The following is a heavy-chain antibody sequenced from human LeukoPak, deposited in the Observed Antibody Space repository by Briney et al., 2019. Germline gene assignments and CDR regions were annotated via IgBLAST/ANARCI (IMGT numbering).Heavy chain of an antibody. Sequence: GRSLRLSCAASGFTFSSYGMHWVRQAPGKGLEWVAVISYDGSNKYYADSVKGRFTISRDNSKNTLYLQMNSLRAEDTAVYYCATYYDSSGCAFDIWGQGTMVTVSS. CDR3: ATYYDSSGCAFDI. V-gene: IGHV3-30*03. D-gene: IGHD3-22*01. CDR1: GFTFSSYG. CDR2: ISYDGSNK. J-gene: IGHJ3*02.